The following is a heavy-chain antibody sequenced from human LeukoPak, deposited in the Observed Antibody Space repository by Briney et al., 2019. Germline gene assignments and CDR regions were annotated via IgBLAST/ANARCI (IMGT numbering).Heavy chain of an antibody. CDR3: ASGTYGNYYFDY. CDR1: GFTVSGNY. J-gene: IGHJ4*02. D-gene: IGHD3-10*01. V-gene: IGHV3-66*02. CDR2: IYSGGST. Sequence: GGSLRLSCAASGFTVSGNYMSWVRQAPGKGLEWVSVIYSGGSTYYADSVKGRFTISRDNSKNTLFLQMNSLRPEDTAVYYCASGTYGNYYFDYWGQGTLVIVSS.